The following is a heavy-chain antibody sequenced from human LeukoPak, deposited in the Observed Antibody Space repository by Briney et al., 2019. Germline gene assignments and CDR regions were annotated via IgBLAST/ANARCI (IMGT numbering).Heavy chain of an antibody. CDR3: AGQSQMIGGVFFPFDL. D-gene: IGHD3-16*01. CDR2: IWYDGSNK. V-gene: IGHV3-33*03. CDR1: GFTFSDYD. J-gene: IGHJ3*01. Sequence: PGGSLRLSCVVSGFTFSDYDMHWVRQAPGKGPEWVAAIWYDGSNKYCADSVKGRFTISRDNSKDTLLLQMDSLRVDDTAVHYCAGQSQMIGGVFFPFDLGAKGKRVPV.